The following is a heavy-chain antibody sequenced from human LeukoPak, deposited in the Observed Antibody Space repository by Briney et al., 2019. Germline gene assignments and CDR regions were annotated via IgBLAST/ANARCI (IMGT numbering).Heavy chain of an antibody. CDR1: GGTFSSYA. Sequence: SVKVSCKASGGTFSSYAIRWVRQAPGQGLEWMGGIIPIFGTANYAQKFQGRVTITADKSTSTAYMELSSLRSEDTAVYYCAKDPLGVAGIRNAFDIWGQGTMVTVSS. CDR3: AKDPLGVAGIRNAFDI. V-gene: IGHV1-69*06. CDR2: IIPIFGTA. J-gene: IGHJ3*02. D-gene: IGHD6-19*01.